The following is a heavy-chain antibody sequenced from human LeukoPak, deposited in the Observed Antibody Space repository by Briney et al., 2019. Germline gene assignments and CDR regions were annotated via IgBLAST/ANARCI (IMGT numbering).Heavy chain of an antibody. D-gene: IGHD1-26*01. CDR3: ARDVVGATTWFDP. Sequence: GGSLRLSCAASGFTFSSYGMHWVRQAPGKGLEWVSSISSSSSYIYYADSVKGRFTISRDNAKNSLYLQMNSLRVEDTAVYYCARDVVGATTWFDPWGQGTLVTVSS. CDR1: GFTFSSYG. V-gene: IGHV3-21*01. J-gene: IGHJ5*02. CDR2: ISSSSSYI.